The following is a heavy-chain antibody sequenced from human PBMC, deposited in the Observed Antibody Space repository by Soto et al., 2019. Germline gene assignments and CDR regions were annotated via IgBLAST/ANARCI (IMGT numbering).Heavy chain of an antibody. V-gene: IGHV1-2*02. CDR1: GYTFTGYY. J-gene: IGHJ3*02. Sequence: QVQLVQSGAEVKKPGASVKVSCKASGYTFTGYYMHWVRQAPGQGLEWMGWIKPNSGGTNYAQKFQSRHTMTRDPAMNTAYRELSRLRSDDTAVYYCARDHGGGATRVGDAFDIWGQGTMVTISS. D-gene: IGHD1-26*01. CDR3: ARDHGGGATRVGDAFDI. CDR2: IKPNSGGT.